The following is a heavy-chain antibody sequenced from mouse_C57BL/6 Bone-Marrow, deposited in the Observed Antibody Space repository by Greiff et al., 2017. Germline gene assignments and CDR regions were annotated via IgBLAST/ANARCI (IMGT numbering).Heavy chain of an antibody. V-gene: IGHV1-9*01. Sequence: QVQLQQSGAELMKPGASVKLSCKATGYTFTGYWIEWVKQRPGHGLEWIGEILPGSGSTNYKEKFKGKATFTADTSSHTAYMQLSRLTTEDSAIYYCARLHYDYGDYYAMDYWGQGTSVTVSS. CDR2: ILPGSGST. CDR1: GYTFTGYW. J-gene: IGHJ4*01. CDR3: ARLHYDYGDYYAMDY. D-gene: IGHD2-4*01.